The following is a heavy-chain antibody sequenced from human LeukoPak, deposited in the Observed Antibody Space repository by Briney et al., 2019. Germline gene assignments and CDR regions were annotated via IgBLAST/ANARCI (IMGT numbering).Heavy chain of an antibody. CDR2: IYYSGST. CDR3: ASGYCSGGSCYLDY. Sequence: PSETLSLTCTVPGGSISSGGYYWSWIRQHPGKGLEWIGYIYYSGSTYYNPSLKSRVTISVDTSKNQFSLKLSSVTAADTAVYYCASGYCSGGSCYLDYWGQGTLVTVSS. J-gene: IGHJ4*02. D-gene: IGHD2-15*01. V-gene: IGHV4-31*03. CDR1: GGSISSGGYY.